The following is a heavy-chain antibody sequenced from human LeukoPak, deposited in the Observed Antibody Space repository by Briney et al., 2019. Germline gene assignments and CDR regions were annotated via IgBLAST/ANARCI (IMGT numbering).Heavy chain of an antibody. D-gene: IGHD6-13*01. J-gene: IGHJ1*01. Sequence: PGRSLRRSCAAPGFTFISYAMHWLGQAPGKGLEGVAVISYDGSNKYYADSVKGRFTISRDNYKNTLYLQMNSMRAEDTAVYYCARAYSSSWYSGYFPHWGQGTLVTVSS. V-gene: IGHV3-30*04. CDR2: ISYDGSNK. CDR1: GFTFISYA. CDR3: ARAYSSSWYSGYFPH.